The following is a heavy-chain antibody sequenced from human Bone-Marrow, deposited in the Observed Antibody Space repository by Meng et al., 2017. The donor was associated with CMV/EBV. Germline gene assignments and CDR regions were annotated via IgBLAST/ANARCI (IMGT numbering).Heavy chain of an antibody. D-gene: IGHD2-2*01. CDR1: GGSISSSNW. CDR3: ARDVVVPAAANWFDP. CDR2: IYHSGST. V-gene: IGHV4-4*02. J-gene: IGHJ5*02. Sequence: SETLSLTCAVSGGSISSSNWWSWVRQPPGKGLEWIGEIYHSGSTNYNPSLKSRVTISVDKSKNQFSLKLSSVTAADTAVYYCARDVVVPAAANWFDPWGQGTLVTVSS.